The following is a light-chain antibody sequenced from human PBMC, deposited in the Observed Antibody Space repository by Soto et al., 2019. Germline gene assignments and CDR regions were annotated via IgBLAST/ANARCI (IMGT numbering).Light chain of an antibody. V-gene: IGLV1-40*01. CDR2: GNS. CDR1: SSNIGAGYD. J-gene: IGLJ7*01. Sequence: QSVLTQPPSASGTPGQRVTISCTGSSSNIGAGYDVHWYQQLPGTAPKLLIYGNSNRPSGVPDRFSGSKSGTSASLAITGLQAEDEADYYCQSYDSSLKAVFGGGTQLTVL. CDR3: QSYDSSLKAV.